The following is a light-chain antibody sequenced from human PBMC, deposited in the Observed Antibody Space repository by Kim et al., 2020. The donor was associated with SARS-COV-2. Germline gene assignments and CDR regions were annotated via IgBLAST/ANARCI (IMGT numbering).Light chain of an antibody. CDR3: QVWDSSSDEV. CDR1: NIGSKS. Sequence: SYELTQPPSVSVAPGKTARITCGGNNIGSKSVHWYQQKPGQAPVLVIYYDSDRPSGIPERFSGSNSGNTATLTISRVEAGDEADYYCQVWDSSSDEVFGG. J-gene: IGLJ2*01. CDR2: YDS. V-gene: IGLV3-21*04.